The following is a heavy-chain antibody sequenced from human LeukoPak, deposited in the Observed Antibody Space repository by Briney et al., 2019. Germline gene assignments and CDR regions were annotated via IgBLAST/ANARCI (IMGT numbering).Heavy chain of an antibody. CDR2: IYPGDSDT. Sequence: GESLKISCKGSGYSFTSYWIGWVRQMPGKGLEWMGIIYPGDSDTRYSPSFQGQVTISADRSISTAYLQWSSLEASDTAMYYCARVPVVPAAISGYFDYWGQGTLVTVSS. V-gene: IGHV5-51*01. CDR3: ARVPVVPAAISGYFDY. D-gene: IGHD2-2*01. CDR1: GYSFTSYW. J-gene: IGHJ4*02.